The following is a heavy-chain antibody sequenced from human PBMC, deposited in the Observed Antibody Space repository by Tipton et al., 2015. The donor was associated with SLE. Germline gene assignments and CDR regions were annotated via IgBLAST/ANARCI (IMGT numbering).Heavy chain of an antibody. D-gene: IGHD6-19*01. J-gene: IGHJ3*01. CDR2: IKSKTDGGTT. V-gene: IGHV3-15*01. Sequence: SLRLSCAASGFTFSNALMTWVRQAPGKGLEWVGRIKSKTDGGTTDYAAPVKGRFTISRDDSKNTLYLQMNSLRPDDTAVYYCARDRMDYGSAWITDGLGVWGQGTMVTVSS. CDR1: GFTFSNAL. CDR3: ARDRMDYGSAWITDGLGV.